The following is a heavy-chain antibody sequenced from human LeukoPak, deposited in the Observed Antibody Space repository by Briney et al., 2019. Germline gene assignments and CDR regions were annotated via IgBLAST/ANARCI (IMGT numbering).Heavy chain of an antibody. Sequence: SETLSLTCAVYGGSFSGYYWSWIRQPPGKGLEWIGEINHSGSTNYNPSLKSRVTISVDTSKNQFSLKLSSVTAADTAVYYCARAMRSPSDSSSWKVPLPRRRNYFDYWGQGTLVTVSS. CDR1: GGSFSGYY. CDR2: INHSGST. V-gene: IGHV4-34*01. CDR3: ARAMRSPSDSSSWKVPLPRRRNYFDY. J-gene: IGHJ4*02. D-gene: IGHD6-13*01.